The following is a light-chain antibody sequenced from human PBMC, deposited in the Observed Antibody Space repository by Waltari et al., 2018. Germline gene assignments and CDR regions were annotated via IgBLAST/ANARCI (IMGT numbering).Light chain of an antibody. Sequence: EVVMTQSPATLSMSPGERATLSCRASQSVSGQVAWYQHKVGQAPRLLMFGTSIRATGVTGIFSGSGSGTEFTLTIPNLRSEDFAVYYCQQYYQWPWTFGQGTKVEIK. J-gene: IGKJ1*01. CDR3: QQYYQWPWT. CDR1: QSVSGQ. V-gene: IGKV3-15*01. CDR2: GTS.